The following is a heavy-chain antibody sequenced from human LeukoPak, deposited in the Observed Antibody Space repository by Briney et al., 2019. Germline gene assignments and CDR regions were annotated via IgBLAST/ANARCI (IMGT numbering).Heavy chain of an antibody. J-gene: IGHJ5*02. D-gene: IGHD6-13*01. CDR1: GGSISSGSYY. CDR3: ARSAATGTHNWFDP. V-gene: IGHV4-61*02. CDR2: IYNSGST. Sequence: SQTLSLTCTVSGGSISSGSYYWSWIRQPAGKGLEWIGRIYNSGSTNYNPSLNSRVTISVDTSKNQFSLKLSSVTAADTAVYYCARSAATGTHNWFDPWGQGTLVTVSS.